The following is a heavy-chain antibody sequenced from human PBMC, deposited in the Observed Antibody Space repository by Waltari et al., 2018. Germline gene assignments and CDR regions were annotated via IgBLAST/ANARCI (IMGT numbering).Heavy chain of an antibody. CDR2: IIPILGTI. D-gene: IGHD1-20*01. V-gene: IGHV1-69*08. J-gene: IGHJ6*02. Sequence: QVQLVQSGAEMKKPGSSVKVSCKASGDTFDRSIVTWVRQAPGEGLECMGRIIPILGTINYAQKFQGRVTITADKSTSTAYMELTSLRSEDTAVYYCARKLTGNRNLYGLDVWGQGTTVTVSS. CDR1: GDTFDRSI. CDR3: ARKLTGNRNLYGLDV.